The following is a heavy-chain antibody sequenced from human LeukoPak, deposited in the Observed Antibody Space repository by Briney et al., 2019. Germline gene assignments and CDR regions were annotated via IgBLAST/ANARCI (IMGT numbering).Heavy chain of an antibody. CDR3: AGPRGGYVFDY. J-gene: IGHJ4*02. CDR1: GFSSSSYW. CDR2: INSDGGST. D-gene: IGHD6-25*01. V-gene: IGHV3-74*01. Sequence: GGSLRLSRAASGFSSSSYWMYWVRQAPGEGVLWVSRINSDGGSTNYADSVKGRFTISRDNVQNTVYMHMNRLRAEDTGVYYCAGPRGGYVFDYWGQGTLVTVSS.